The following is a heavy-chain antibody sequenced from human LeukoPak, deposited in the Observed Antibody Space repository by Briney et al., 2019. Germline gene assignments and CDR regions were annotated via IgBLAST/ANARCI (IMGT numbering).Heavy chain of an antibody. J-gene: IGHJ5*02. V-gene: IGHV3-7*01. CDR3: ARRGTIVVSVFWFDP. D-gene: IGHD2-2*01. Sequence: GGSLRLSCVASGFTFSDYWMSWVRQVPGKGLEWVANIKQDGSEKYYLDSLEGRFTISRDNAQNSVHLQINRLRAEDTAVYYCARRGTIVVSVFWFDPWGPGTLVIVSS. CDR2: IKQDGSEK. CDR1: GFTFSDYW.